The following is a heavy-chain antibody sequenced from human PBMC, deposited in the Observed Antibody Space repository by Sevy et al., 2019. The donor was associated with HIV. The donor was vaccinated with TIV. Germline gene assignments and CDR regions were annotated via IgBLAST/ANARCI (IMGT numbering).Heavy chain of an antibody. V-gene: IGHV3-30*04. CDR2: MSYNGNKK. Sequence: GGSLRLSCAASGFSFSRSPMHWVRQAPGKGLEWVAVMSYNGNKKYNGDSVKGRFTISRDDSKNTLYLQMSSLRAEDTAVYYCAREGVLMGGAIVSYGMDVWGQGTTVTVSS. CDR1: GFSFSRSP. D-gene: IGHD3-16*02. J-gene: IGHJ6*02. CDR3: AREGVLMGGAIVSYGMDV.